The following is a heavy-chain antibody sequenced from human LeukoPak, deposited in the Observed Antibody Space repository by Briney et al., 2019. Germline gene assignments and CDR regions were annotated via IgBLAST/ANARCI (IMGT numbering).Heavy chain of an antibody. V-gene: IGHV4-39*01. Sequence: PSETLSLTCTVSGGSISSSSYYWGWIRQPPGKGLEWIGSIYYSGSTYYSPSLKSRLTMSVDTSKNQFSLKLSSVTATDTAVYYCASSWLAVNWFDPWGQGTLVTVSS. CDR1: GGSISSSSYY. CDR3: ASSWLAVNWFDP. D-gene: IGHD3-9*01. J-gene: IGHJ5*02. CDR2: IYYSGST.